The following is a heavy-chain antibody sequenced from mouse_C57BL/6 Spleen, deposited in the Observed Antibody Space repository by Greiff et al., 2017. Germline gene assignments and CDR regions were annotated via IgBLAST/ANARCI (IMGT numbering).Heavy chain of an antibody. J-gene: IGHJ1*03. CDR3: TRNGYDWYFDV. CDR1: GFTFSSYA. Sequence: EVMLVESGEGLVKPGGSLKLSCAASGFTFSSYAMSWVRQTPEKRLEWVAYISSGGDYIYYADTVKGRFTISRDNARNTLYLQMSSLKSEDKAMYYCTRNGYDWYFDVWGTGTTVTVSS. D-gene: IGHD2-2*01. V-gene: IGHV5-9-1*02. CDR2: ISSGGDYI.